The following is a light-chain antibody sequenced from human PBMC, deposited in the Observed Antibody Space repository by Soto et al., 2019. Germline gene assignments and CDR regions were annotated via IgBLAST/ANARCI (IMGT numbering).Light chain of an antibody. V-gene: IGLV2-14*01. CDR1: SSDVGAYNY. CDR2: EVR. CDR3: AAWDDSLGAVV. J-gene: IGLJ2*01. Sequence: QSALTQPASVSGSPGQSITISCTGTSSDVGAYNYVSWYQQYPGRAPKVIIFEVRKRPSGVSTRFSGSKSGDTASLTISGLQAEDEADYYCAAWDDSLGAVVFGGGTKLTVL.